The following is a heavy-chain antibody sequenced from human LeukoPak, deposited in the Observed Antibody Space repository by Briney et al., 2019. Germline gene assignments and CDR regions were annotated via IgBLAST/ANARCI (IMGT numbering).Heavy chain of an antibody. J-gene: IGHJ3*02. CDR1: GGIFTSYT. D-gene: IGHD3-9*01. Sequence: GASVKVSCKASGGIFTSYTFSWVRQAPGQGLEWMGTTIPILDTANYAQTFQGRVSITADKSTSTAYMELDSLTSKDTAVYYCARYVLRYFDWPIRYAFDIWGQGTMVTVSS. CDR3: ARYVLRYFDWPIRYAFDI. V-gene: IGHV1-69*08. CDR2: TIPILDTA.